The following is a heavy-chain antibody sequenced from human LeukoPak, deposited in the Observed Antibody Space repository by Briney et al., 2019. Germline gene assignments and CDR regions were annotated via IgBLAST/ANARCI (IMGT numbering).Heavy chain of an antibody. CDR2: ISSSSSYI. D-gene: IGHD3-10*01. CDR3: ATEGPMVRGVLRYRSNFDY. CDR1: GFTFSSYS. V-gene: IGHV3-21*01. J-gene: IGHJ4*02. Sequence: GGSLRLSCAASGFTFSSYSMNWVRQAPGKGLEWVSSISSSSSYIYYADSVKGRFTISRDNAKNSLYLQMNSLRAEDTAVYYCATEGPMVRGVLRYRSNFDYWGQGTLVTVSS.